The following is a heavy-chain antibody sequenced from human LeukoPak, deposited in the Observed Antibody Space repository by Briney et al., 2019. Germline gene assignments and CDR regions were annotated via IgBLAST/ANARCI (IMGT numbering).Heavy chain of an antibody. J-gene: IGHJ4*02. D-gene: IGHD1-26*01. V-gene: IGHV1-69*04. CDR1: GGTFSSYA. CDR3: ARAPRYSGSYYLGY. Sequence: SVKVSCKASGGTFSSYAISWVRQAPGQGLEWMGRIIPILGIANYAQKFQGRVTITADKSTSTAYMELSSLRSEDTAVYYCARAPRYSGSYYLGYWGQGTLVTVSS. CDR2: IIPILGIA.